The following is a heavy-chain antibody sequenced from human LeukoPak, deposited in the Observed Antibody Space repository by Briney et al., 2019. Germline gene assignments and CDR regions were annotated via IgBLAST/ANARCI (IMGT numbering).Heavy chain of an antibody. CDR3: ARLDYGGNSPFDY. Sequence: GGSLRLSCAASGFTFSNYGMHWARQAPGKGLEWLTFIQYDGTNKYYADSVKGRFTISRDNSKKILYLQMNSLRAEDTAVYYCARLDYGGNSPFDYWGQGTLVTVSS. CDR1: GFTFSNYG. V-gene: IGHV3-30*02. D-gene: IGHD4-23*01. CDR2: IQYDGTNK. J-gene: IGHJ4*02.